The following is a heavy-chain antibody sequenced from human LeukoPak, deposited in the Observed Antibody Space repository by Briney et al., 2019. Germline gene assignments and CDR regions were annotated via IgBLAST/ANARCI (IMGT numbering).Heavy chain of an antibody. D-gene: IGHD6-13*01. CDR2: IYSNGNT. J-gene: IGHJ4*02. CDR3: ARYSAIAERYFDY. CDR1: GGSINSYF. Sequence: SETLSLTCTVSGGSINSYFWSWIRQPPGKGLEWIGWIYSNGNTNYNSSLKSRVAISVDTSKNQFSLNLASATAADTAVYYCARYSAIAERYFDYWGQGTLVTVSS. V-gene: IGHV4-4*09.